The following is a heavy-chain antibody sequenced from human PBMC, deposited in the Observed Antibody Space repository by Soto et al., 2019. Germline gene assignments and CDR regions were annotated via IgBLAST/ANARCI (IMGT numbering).Heavy chain of an antibody. Sequence: ASVKGSCKSVGLPFTGHYIHWWRQATGQGFEWMGWISNGGGTNYAQKFQGRATMTRDTSITTAYMELTGLKSDDTAVYYCARGGSWYVFWGQGTLVTVSS. CDR3: ARGGSWYVF. CDR1: GLPFTGHY. J-gene: IGHJ4*02. CDR2: ISNGGGT. V-gene: IGHV1-2*02. D-gene: IGHD6-13*01.